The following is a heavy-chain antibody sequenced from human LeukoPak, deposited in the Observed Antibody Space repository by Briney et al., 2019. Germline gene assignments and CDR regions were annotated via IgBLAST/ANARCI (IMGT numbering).Heavy chain of an antibody. V-gene: IGHV1-8*01. D-gene: IGHD6-13*01. Sequence: ASVKVSCKPSGYTFTSYDINWVRQATGQGLEWMGWMNPNSGNTGYAQKLQGRVTMTRNTSISTAYMELSSLRSEDTAVYYCAASSSWYGIDYWGQGTLVTVSS. CDR3: AASSSWYGIDY. CDR1: GYTFTSYD. J-gene: IGHJ4*02. CDR2: MNPNSGNT.